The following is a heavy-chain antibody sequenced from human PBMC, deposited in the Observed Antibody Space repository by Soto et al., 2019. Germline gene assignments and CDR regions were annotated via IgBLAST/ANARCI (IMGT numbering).Heavy chain of an antibody. Sequence: QVQLVESGGGVVQPGRSLRLSCAASGFTFSSYGMHWVRQAPGKGLEWVAVISYDGSNKYYADSVKGRFTISRDNSKNTLYLQMNSLRAEDTAVYYCAKDRVEDSGSGDEVDYWGQGTLVTVSS. D-gene: IGHD1-26*01. CDR1: GFTFSSYG. CDR2: ISYDGSNK. J-gene: IGHJ4*02. CDR3: AKDRVEDSGSGDEVDY. V-gene: IGHV3-30*18.